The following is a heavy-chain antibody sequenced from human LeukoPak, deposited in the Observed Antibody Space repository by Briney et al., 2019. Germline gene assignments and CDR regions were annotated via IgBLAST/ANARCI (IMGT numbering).Heavy chain of an antibody. CDR1: GGAISSSSYY. CDR3: ARHAESGTTFEK. D-gene: IGHD1-26*01. CDR2: IYYSGST. Sequence: NPSETLSLTCTVSGGAISSSSYYWGWIRQPPGKELEWIGSIYYSGSTYYNPSLKSRVTISVDTSKNQFSLKLSSVTAADTAVYYCARHAESGTTFEKWGQGTLVTVSS. J-gene: IGHJ4*02. V-gene: IGHV4-39*01.